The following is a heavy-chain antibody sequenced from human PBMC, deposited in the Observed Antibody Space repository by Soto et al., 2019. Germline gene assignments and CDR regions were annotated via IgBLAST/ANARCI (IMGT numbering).Heavy chain of an antibody. Sequence: QVQLQEPGPGLVKPSQTLSLTCTVSGGSISSGDYYWSWIRQPPGQGLEWIGYIYYSGSTYYNPSLESRVTISVDTSKNQFSLKLSSVTAADTAVYYCARERPEGSRLDPWGQGTLVTVSS. CDR3: ARERPEGSRLDP. D-gene: IGHD6-13*01. V-gene: IGHV4-30-4*01. CDR2: IYYSGST. CDR1: GGSISSGDYY. J-gene: IGHJ5*02.